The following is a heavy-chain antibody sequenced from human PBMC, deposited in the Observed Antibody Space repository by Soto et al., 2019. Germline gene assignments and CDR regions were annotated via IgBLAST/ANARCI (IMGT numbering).Heavy chain of an antibody. CDR2: ISSISSTI. J-gene: IGHJ6*03. D-gene: IGHD2-15*01. Sequence: EVPLVESGGGLVQPGGSLRLSCAASGFTFSSYSMNWVRQAPGKGLEWVSYISSISSTIYYADSVKGRFTISRDNAKNSLYLQMNRLRAEDTAVYYCSRDDLDYCSGGSCYSGYYYYMDVWGKGTTVTVSS. CDR3: SRDDLDYCSGGSCYSGYYYYMDV. V-gene: IGHV3-48*01. CDR1: GFTFSSYS.